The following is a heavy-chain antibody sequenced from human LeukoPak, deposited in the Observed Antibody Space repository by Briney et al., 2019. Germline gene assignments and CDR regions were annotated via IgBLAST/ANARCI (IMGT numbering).Heavy chain of an antibody. CDR2: IYYSGST. CDR1: GGSISRYY. V-gene: IGHV4-59*01. CDR3: ASRSSIWSGYQDTLYYFDY. J-gene: IGHJ4*02. Sequence: PSETLSLTSTVPGGSISRYYWSCIRQPPGKRLEWIVHIYYSGSTNYNPSLKSRVTISVDTSKNQFSLKLSSVTAADTAVYYCASRSSIWSGYQDTLYYFDYWGQGALVTVSS. D-gene: IGHD3-3*01.